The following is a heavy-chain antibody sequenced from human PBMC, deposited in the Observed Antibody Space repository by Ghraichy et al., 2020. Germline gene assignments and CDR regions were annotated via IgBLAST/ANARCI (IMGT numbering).Heavy chain of an antibody. CDR1: GYTFTSYG. J-gene: IGHJ4*02. V-gene: IGHV1-18*01. Sequence: ASVKVSCKASGYTFTSYGISWVRQASGQGLEWMGWISGYNGNRNFAQKLQGRVSMTTDTSTSTAYMEVRSLRSDDTAVYYCARDNLAATYYLDYWGQGTLVTVSS. CDR2: ISGYNGNR. D-gene: IGHD6-19*01. CDR3: ARDNLAATYYLDY.